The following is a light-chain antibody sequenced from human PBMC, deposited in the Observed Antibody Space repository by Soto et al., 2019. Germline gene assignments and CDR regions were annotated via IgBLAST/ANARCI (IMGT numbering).Light chain of an antibody. CDR1: QSVNNNY. J-gene: IGKJ4*01. CDR3: QKYDTSLPYT. V-gene: IGKV3-20*01. CDR2: GAS. Sequence: DIVLTQSPGTLSLSPGDRATLSCEASQSVNNNYLAWYQHKPGQAPRLLIYGASSRATDIQDRFRGSGSGTDVTLTISRLEPEDFGVYYCQKYDTSLPYTFGGGTKVEIK.